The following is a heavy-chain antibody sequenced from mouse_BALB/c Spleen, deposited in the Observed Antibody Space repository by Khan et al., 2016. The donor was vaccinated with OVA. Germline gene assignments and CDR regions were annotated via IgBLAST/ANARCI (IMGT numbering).Heavy chain of an antibody. V-gene: IGHV9-3-1*01. CDR1: GYTFTNYG. CDR2: INTYTGEP. CDR3: ARGIYDGYLYGMDY. D-gene: IGHD2-3*01. Sequence: QIQLVQSGPELKKPGETVKISCKASGYTFTNYGVNWVKQAPGKGLKWMGWINTYTGEPTYADDFKGRFAFSLETSSSTAYLQINNLKNEDTATYCCARGIYDGYLYGMDYWGQGTSVTVSS. J-gene: IGHJ4*01.